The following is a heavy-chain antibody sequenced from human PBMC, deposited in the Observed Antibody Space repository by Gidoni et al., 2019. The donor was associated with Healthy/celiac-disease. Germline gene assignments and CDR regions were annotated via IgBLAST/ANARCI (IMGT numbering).Heavy chain of an antibody. V-gene: IGHV4-38-2*01. Sequence: QVQLQESGPGLVKPSETLSLTCAVSGYSISSGYYWGWLRQPPGKGLEWIGSIYHSGSTYYNPSLKSRVTISVDTSKNQFSLKLSSVTAADTAVYYCARVWLSPRYFDYWGQGTLVTVSS. CDR1: GYSISSGYY. CDR3: ARVWLSPRYFDY. D-gene: IGHD6-19*01. CDR2: IYHSGST. J-gene: IGHJ4*02.